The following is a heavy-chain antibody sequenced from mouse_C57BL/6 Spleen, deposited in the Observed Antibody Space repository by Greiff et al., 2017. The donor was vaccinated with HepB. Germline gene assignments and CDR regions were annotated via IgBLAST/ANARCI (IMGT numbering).Heavy chain of an antibody. J-gene: IGHJ2*01. CDR1: GYTFTSYW. CDR2: IYPGSGST. V-gene: IGHV1-55*01. Sequence: QVHVKQPGAELVKPGASVKMSCKASGYTFTSYWITWVKQRPGQGLEWIGDIYPGSGSTNYNEKFKSKATLTVDTSSSTAYMQLSSLTSEDSAVYYCARGDDVDYFDYWGQGTTLTVSS. CDR3: ARGDDVDYFDY.